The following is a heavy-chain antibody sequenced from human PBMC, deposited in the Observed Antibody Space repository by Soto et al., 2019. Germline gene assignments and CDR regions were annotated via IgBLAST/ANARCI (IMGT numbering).Heavy chain of an antibody. CDR1: GGSISSSY. J-gene: IGHJ5*02. CDR2: IYDDGSA. CDR3: ARDKYCSGGSCRKNWFDP. V-gene: IGHV4-59*01. D-gene: IGHD2-15*01. Sequence: SETLSLTCTVSGGSISSSYWSWIRQPPGKGLEWLAYIYDDGSANYNPSLKSRATISLDMSKNQFSLKLTSATAADTAVYYCARDKYCSGGSCRKNWFDPWGQGTLVTVSS.